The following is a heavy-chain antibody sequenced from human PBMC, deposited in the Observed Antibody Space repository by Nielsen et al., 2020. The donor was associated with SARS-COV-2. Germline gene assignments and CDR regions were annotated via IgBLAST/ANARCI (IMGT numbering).Heavy chain of an antibody. V-gene: IGHV1-69*06. Sequence: SVKVSCKASGDTFNSYTINWVRRAPGQGLEWIGGVIPVYGTTNYAQKFQGRVSITADMSTSVAYMELSGLRSDDTALYYCARDPTLQYYGMDVWGQGTTVTVSS. CDR2: VIPVYGTT. D-gene: IGHD4-11*01. CDR3: ARDPTLQYYGMDV. J-gene: IGHJ6*02. CDR1: GDTFNSYT.